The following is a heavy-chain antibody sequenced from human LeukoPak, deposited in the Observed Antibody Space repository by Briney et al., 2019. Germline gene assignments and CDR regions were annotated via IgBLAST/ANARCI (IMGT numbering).Heavy chain of an antibody. CDR3: TRDALYGDPSYYYMDV. CDR2: IKQDGSDI. CDR1: GFTFNGFW. Sequence: PGGSLRLSCAASGFTFNGFWMSWVRQAPGKGLEWGANIKQDGSDIYYLGSVRGRFTISRDNAMNSLYLQMNSLRAEDTAVYYCTRDALYGDPSYYYMDVWGKGTTVTVSS. V-gene: IGHV3-7*01. J-gene: IGHJ6*03. D-gene: IGHD4-17*01.